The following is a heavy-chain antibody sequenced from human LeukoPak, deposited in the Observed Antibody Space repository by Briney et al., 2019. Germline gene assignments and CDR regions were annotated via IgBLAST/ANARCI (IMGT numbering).Heavy chain of an antibody. CDR2: LYYTGST. CDR1: GGSISSRYY. CDR3: ARGVVPHHFDY. J-gene: IGHJ4*02. D-gene: IGHD2-15*01. Sequence: SETLSLTCSVSGGSISSRYYWGWIRQSPGKGLEWIGGLYYTGSTYYNPSLKSRITISVDTSKNQFSLKLTSVTAADTAVYYCARGVVPHHFDYWGQGTLVTVSS. V-gene: IGHV4-39*07.